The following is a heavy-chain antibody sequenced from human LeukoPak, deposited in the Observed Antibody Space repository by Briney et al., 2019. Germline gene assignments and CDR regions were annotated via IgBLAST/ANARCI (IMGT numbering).Heavy chain of an antibody. J-gene: IGHJ4*02. D-gene: IGHD6-25*01. CDR1: GGSISLSY. CDR2: ILTSGNT. Sequence: SETLSLTCSVSGGSISLSYWSWIRQPAGKGLEWIGRILTSGNTEYNPSLKSRVTMSVDTSKNQFSLKLSSVTAADTAVYFCARDPGSGALDYWGQGTLVTVSS. CDR3: ARDPGSGALDY. V-gene: IGHV4-4*07.